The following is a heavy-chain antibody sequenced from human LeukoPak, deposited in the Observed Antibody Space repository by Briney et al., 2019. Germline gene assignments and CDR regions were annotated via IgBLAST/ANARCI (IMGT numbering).Heavy chain of an antibody. D-gene: IGHD6-13*01. CDR2: IIPIFGTA. CDR1: GYTFTSYG. J-gene: IGHJ4*02. V-gene: IGHV1-69*13. CDR3: ARAAAAGDETLDY. Sequence: PVKVSCKASGYTFTSYGISWVRQAPGQGLEWMGGIIPIFGTATYAQKFQGRVTITADESTSTAYMELSSLRSEDTAVYYCARAAAAGDETLDYWGQGTLVTVSS.